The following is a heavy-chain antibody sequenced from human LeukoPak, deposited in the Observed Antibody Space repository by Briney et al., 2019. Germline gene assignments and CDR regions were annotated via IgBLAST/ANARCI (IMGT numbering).Heavy chain of an antibody. CDR1: GGSITNYY. V-gene: IGHV4-59*13. Sequence: SETLSLTCSVSGGSITNYYWNWIRQPPGKGLEWVGYVYYKGTTKYSPSLESRVSMSRDTSKNQFSLNLYSVTAADTAVYFCARAPLFSYGFIFDSWGQGALVTVSS. CDR2: VYYKGTT. D-gene: IGHD3-16*02. J-gene: IGHJ4*02. CDR3: ARAPLFSYGFIFDS.